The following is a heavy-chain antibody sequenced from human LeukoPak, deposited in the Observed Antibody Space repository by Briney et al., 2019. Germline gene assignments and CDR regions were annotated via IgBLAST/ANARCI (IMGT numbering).Heavy chain of an antibody. CDR2: ISSTGST. CDR3: TKIQYRSGGGAIDS. CDR1: GFTLSDSA. V-gene: IGHV3-23*01. D-gene: IGHD2-15*01. Sequence: PGGSLRLSCSASGFTLSDSAMCWVRQAHGKGMDWVSTISSTGSTYDADSVKGRFTISRDTLKNKLYLQMNRLRADDTAIYYCTKIQYRSGGGAIDSWGQGTVVSVSS. J-gene: IGHJ5*01.